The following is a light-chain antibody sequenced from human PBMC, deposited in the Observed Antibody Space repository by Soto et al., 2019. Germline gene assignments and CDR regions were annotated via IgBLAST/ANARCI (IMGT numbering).Light chain of an antibody. CDR2: DAS. J-gene: IGKJ4*01. CDR3: QQRSTWLT. CDR1: QSISTY. Sequence: IVLTQSPGTLSLSPGERATLSCRASQSISTYLAWYQHKPGQAPSLLIYDASKRATGIPARFSGSGSGTEFTLTISSLEPEDFAVYYCQQRSTWLTFGGGTKVDIK. V-gene: IGKV3-11*01.